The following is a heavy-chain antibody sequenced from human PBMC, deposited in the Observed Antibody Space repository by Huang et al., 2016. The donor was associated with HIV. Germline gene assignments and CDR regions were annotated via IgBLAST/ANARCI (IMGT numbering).Heavy chain of an antibody. J-gene: IGHJ3*02. CDR3: ARERMMSWLDDHDAFDI. CDR2: INHSGST. V-gene: IGHV4-34*01. Sequence: VQLQQWGAGLLKPSETLSLTCAVYGGSFSGYYWSWIRQSPWKGREWIGEINHSGSTNYHPSLKSRLTSEVDTSKNQFSLKLSSVTTADTAVYYCARERMMSWLDDHDAFDIWGQGTMVTVSS. CDR1: GGSFSGYY. D-gene: IGHD1-1*01.